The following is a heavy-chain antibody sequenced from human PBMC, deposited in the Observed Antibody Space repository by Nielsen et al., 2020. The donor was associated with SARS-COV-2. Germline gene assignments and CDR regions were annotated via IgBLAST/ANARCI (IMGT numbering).Heavy chain of an antibody. D-gene: IGHD3-3*01. CDR3: ARDREDDFWSGYYRSYYYYMDV. CDR1: GYTFTSYG. Sequence: ASVKVSCKASGYTFTSYGISWVRQAPGQGLEWMGWISAYNGNTNYAQKLQGRVTMTTDTSTSTAYMELRSLRSDDTAVYYCARDREDDFWSGYYRSYYYYMDVWGKGTTVTVSS. V-gene: IGHV1-18*04. CDR2: ISAYNGNT. J-gene: IGHJ6*03.